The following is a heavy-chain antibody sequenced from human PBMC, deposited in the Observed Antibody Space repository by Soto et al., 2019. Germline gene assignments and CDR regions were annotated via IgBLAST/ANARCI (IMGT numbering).Heavy chain of an antibody. CDR3: ASHDPGARFDP. Sequence: QVQLVQSGAEVKKPGASVKVSCKAPRYIFTAYFMHWVRQAPGQGLEWMGWINPNNGATHNGLSFQGRVTMTSDTSISTAYMELSSLRSDDTAVYYCASHDPGARFDPWGQGTLVIVSS. CDR2: INPNNGAT. D-gene: IGHD1-1*01. CDR1: RYIFTAYF. J-gene: IGHJ5*02. V-gene: IGHV1-2*02.